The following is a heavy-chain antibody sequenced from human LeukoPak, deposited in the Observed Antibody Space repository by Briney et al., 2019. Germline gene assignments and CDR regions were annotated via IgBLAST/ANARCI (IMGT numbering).Heavy chain of an antibody. J-gene: IGHJ4*02. Sequence: ASVKVSCKTSGYTFNDYYVHWVRKAPGQGLEWLGWINPNSGGTSNAQMLQGRVTLTRDTSINTAYMELRRLTSDDTAVYYCARDFIRGSSFAYRLLESWGQGTLVIVSS. CDR2: INPNSGGT. CDR3: ARDFIRGSSFAYRLLES. CDR1: GYTFNDYY. D-gene: IGHD5-18*01. V-gene: IGHV1-2*02.